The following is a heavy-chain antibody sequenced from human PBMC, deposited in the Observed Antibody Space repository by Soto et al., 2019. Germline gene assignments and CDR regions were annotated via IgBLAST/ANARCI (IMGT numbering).Heavy chain of an antibody. Sequence: VESLKISCKGSGYIFTSYWICWGLEMPVKGLEWMGITYPGDSDTRYSPSFQGQVTISADKSISTAYLQWSSLKASDTAMYYCARHWRYYYDSSGYSSDGFDYWGQGTLVTVSS. CDR1: GYIFTSYW. J-gene: IGHJ4*02. CDR3: ARHWRYYYDSSGYSSDGFDY. V-gene: IGHV5-51*01. D-gene: IGHD3-22*01. CDR2: TYPGDSDT.